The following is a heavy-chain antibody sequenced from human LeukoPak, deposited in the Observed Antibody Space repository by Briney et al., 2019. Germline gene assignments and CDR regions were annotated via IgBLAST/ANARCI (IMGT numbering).Heavy chain of an antibody. CDR3: ARIFDSSGYPDDVFDI. V-gene: IGHV3-48*01. CDR2: ISSSSSTI. D-gene: IGHD3-22*01. J-gene: IGHJ3*02. Sequence: GGSLRLSCAASGFTFSSYEMNWVRQAPGKGLEWVSYISSSSSTIYYADSVKGRFTISRDNAKNSLYLQMNSLRAEDTAVFYCARIFDSSGYPDDVFDIWGQGTMVTVSS. CDR1: GFTFSSYE.